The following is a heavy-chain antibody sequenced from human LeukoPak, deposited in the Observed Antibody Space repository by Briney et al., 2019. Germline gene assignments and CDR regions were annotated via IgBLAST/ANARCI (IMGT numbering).Heavy chain of an antibody. CDR1: GGSFSGYY. V-gene: IGHV4-59*12. J-gene: IGHJ4*02. Sequence: SETLSLTCAVYGGSFSGYYWSWIRQPPGKGLEWIGYIYYSGSTNYNPSLKSRVTISVDTSKNQFSLKLSSVTAADTAVYYCARDYHVVLWGQGTLVTVSS. CDR2: IYYSGST. D-gene: IGHD2-2*01. CDR3: ARDYHVVL.